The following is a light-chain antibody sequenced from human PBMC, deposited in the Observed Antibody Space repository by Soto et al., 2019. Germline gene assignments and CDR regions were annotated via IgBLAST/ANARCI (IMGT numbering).Light chain of an antibody. V-gene: IGLV2-18*02. Sequence: QSALTQPPSVSGSPGQSVAISCSGTSSDVGSYNRVSWYQQPPGTAPKLVIYDVSNRPSGVPDRFSGSKSGYTASLTISGLQAEDEADYYCSSFTSTSTYVFGTGTKLTVL. J-gene: IGLJ1*01. CDR2: DVS. CDR3: SSFTSTSTYV. CDR1: SSDVGSYNR.